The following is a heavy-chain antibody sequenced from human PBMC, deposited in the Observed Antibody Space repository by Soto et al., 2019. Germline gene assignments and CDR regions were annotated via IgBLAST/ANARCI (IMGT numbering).Heavy chain of an antibody. V-gene: IGHV4-34*02. D-gene: IGHD5-12*01. Sequence: QVHLQQWGAGLLRPSETLSLTCAVYGESFIGYYWTWIRQPPGKGLEWIGEINHRGSTNYNPSLKCRVTMSIDTSKNQFSLKLSSVTAADTSVYYCARTDIVTTNWFDPWGQGTLVTVSA. CDR3: ARTDIVTTNWFDP. CDR1: GESFIGYY. CDR2: INHRGST. J-gene: IGHJ5*02.